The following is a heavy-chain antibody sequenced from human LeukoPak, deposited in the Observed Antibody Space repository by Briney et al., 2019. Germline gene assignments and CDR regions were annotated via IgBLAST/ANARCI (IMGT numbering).Heavy chain of an antibody. CDR3: ARDDWNDVMNYYGMDV. J-gene: IGHJ6*02. Sequence: GGSLRLSCAASGCTFSSYEMNWVRQAPGKGLEWVSYISSSGSTIYYADSVKGRFTISRDNAKNSLYLQMNSLRAEDTAVYYCARDDWNDVMNYYGMDVWGQGTTVTVSS. CDR1: GCTFSSYE. D-gene: IGHD1-1*01. CDR2: ISSSGSTI. V-gene: IGHV3-48*03.